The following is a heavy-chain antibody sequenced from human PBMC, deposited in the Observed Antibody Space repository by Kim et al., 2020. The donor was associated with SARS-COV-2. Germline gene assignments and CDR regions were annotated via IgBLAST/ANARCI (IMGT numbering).Heavy chain of an antibody. CDR3: ARRLSNTSGWGSHYCDL. D-gene: IGHD3-10*01. Sequence: SETLSLTCAVYGGSFSGYYWSWIRQPPGKGLEWIGEINHSGRTNYNPSLKSRVTIPVDTSKNQFSLKLTSVTAAAAALYSCARRLSNTSGWGSHYCDLWG. CDR1: GGSFSGYY. CDR2: INHSGRT. V-gene: IGHV4-34*01. J-gene: IGHJ2*01.